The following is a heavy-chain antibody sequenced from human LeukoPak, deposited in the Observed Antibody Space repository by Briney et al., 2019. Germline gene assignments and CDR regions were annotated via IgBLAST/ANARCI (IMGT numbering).Heavy chain of an antibody. CDR1: GYSFTSYW. CDR2: IYPGDSDT. CDR3: VWFGELSNYYFDY. V-gene: IGHV5-51*01. J-gene: IGHJ4*02. D-gene: IGHD3-10*01. Sequence: GESLKISCKGSGYSFTSYWIGWVRQMPGKGLEWMGIIYPGDSDTRYSPSFQGQVTISADKSISTAYLQWSSLKASDTAMYYCVWFGELSNYYFDYWGQGTLVTVSS.